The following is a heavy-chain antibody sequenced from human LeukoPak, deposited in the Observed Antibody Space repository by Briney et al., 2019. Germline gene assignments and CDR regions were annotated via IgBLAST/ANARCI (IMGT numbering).Heavy chain of an antibody. CDR3: ARDLLPMGY. J-gene: IGHJ4*02. Sequence: AGGSLRFSCAASGFTFSSYSMNWVRQAPGKGLEWVSGINWNGGSTGYADSVKGRLTISRDNAKNSLYLQMNSLRAEDTALYYCARDLLPMGYWGQGTLVTVSS. V-gene: IGHV3-20*04. CDR2: INWNGGST. CDR1: GFTFSSYS. D-gene: IGHD3-22*01.